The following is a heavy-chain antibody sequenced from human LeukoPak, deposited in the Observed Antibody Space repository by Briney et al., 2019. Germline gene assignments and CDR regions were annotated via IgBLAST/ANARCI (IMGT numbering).Heavy chain of an antibody. J-gene: IGHJ4*02. CDR3: TRAYGDY. D-gene: IGHD7-27*01. CDR2: IKQDGSEK. V-gene: IGHV3-7*01. CDR1: GFTFNNYW. Sequence: GGSLRLSCAASGFTFNNYWMTWVRQAPGKGLEWVANIKQDGSEKYYVDSVKGRFIISRDNAKNSLYLQMNSLRVEDTAVYYCTRAYGDYWGQGTLVTVSS.